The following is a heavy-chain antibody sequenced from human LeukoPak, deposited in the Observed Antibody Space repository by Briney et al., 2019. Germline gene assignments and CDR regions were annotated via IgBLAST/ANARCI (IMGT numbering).Heavy chain of an antibody. CDR3: VKGNGYS. Sequence: PGGSLRFSCVVSGFSLNNDAMSWVRQAPGKGLEWISGFSVTGHRTYYADSVKGRFTISREVSRDTLYLQMNSLRVDDTAVYYCVKGNGYSWGKGTTGSVSS. D-gene: IGHD6-13*01. CDR2: FSVTGHRT. V-gene: IGHV3-23*01. J-gene: IGHJ6*04. CDR1: GFSLNNDA.